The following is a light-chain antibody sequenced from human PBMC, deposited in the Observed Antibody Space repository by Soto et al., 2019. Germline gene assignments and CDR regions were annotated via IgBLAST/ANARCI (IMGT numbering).Light chain of an antibody. CDR3: CSYAGSSTPYV. CDR1: SSDVGSYNL. V-gene: IGLV2-23*01. CDR2: EGS. J-gene: IGLJ1*01. Sequence: QSALTQPASVSGSPGQSITISCTGTSSDVGSYNLVSWYQQHPGKAPELMIYEGSKRPSGVSNRFSGCKSGNTASLTISGLQAEDEADYYCCSYAGSSTPYVFGTGTKLTVL.